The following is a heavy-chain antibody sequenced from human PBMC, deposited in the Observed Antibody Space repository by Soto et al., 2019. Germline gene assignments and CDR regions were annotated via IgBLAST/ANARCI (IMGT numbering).Heavy chain of an antibody. D-gene: IGHD4-4*01. Sequence: QVQLVQSGAEVKKPGSSVKVSCKASGGTFSSFPISWVRQAPGQGLEWLGGIIPMFGTANYAQTFQGRVTITADDSMSTAYMEMSSLRSEDTAVYYCSRGGGDGYNNVGDAVTIWGQGTMVTVSS. CDR3: SRGGGDGYNNVGDAVTI. J-gene: IGHJ3*02. V-gene: IGHV1-69*01. CDR2: IIPMFGTA. CDR1: GGTFSSFP.